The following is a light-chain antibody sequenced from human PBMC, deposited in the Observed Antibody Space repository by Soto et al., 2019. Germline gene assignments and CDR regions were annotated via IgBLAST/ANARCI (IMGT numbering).Light chain of an antibody. CDR1: QSVSRN. CDR3: QQYNHWPLYT. J-gene: IGKJ2*01. V-gene: IGKV3-15*01. CDR2: DAS. Sequence: EVVMTQSPATLSVPPGEIATLSCRASQSVSRNLAWYQQRPGRAPMLLIYDASTRATNIPTRFSGSGSGTEFTLTISSLQSEDFAVYYCQQYNHWPLYTFGQGTKLEIK.